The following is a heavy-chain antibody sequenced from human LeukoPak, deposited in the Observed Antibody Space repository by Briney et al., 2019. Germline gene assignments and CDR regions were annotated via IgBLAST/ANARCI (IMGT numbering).Heavy chain of an antibody. V-gene: IGHV3-23*01. CDR2: ISDGGGNT. CDR3: ARDLSGAMDV. Sequence: GGSLRLSCAASGFTFSNYGMTWVRQAPGKGLEWVSSISDGGGNTYYADSVRGRFTISRDNSKSTLYLHMNSLRAEDTALYYCARDLSGAMDVRGQGTTVTVSS. D-gene: IGHD6-25*01. CDR1: GFTFSNYG. J-gene: IGHJ6*02.